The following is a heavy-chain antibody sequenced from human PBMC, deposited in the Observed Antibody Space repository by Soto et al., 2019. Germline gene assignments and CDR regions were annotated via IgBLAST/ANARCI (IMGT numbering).Heavy chain of an antibody. CDR1: GFMFSSYG. CDR2: LSYDGSNK. CDR3: SKGLYASGWSFLDY. Sequence: QVQLVESGGGVVQPGRSLRLSCAASGFMFSSYGMHWVRQAPGKGLEWVALLSYDGSNKYYADSVKGQFTISRDNSKNTLYLQMNSLRAEDTAVYYCSKGLYASGWSFLDYWGQGTLVTVSS. J-gene: IGHJ4*02. D-gene: IGHD6-19*01. V-gene: IGHV3-30*18.